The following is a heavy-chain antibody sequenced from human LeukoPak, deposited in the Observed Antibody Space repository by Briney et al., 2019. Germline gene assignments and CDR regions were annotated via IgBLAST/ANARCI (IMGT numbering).Heavy chain of an antibody. CDR1: GYTFTNYG. V-gene: IGHV1-18*01. CDR3: ARSTTPNENEYFEH. J-gene: IGHJ1*01. D-gene: IGHD2/OR15-2a*01. Sequence: ASVKVSCKASGYTFTNYGISWVRQAPGQGLEWMGWISGYNGNTYYEQKFQGRITMTIDTSTSTSYMELRSLRSDDTAVYYCARSTTPNENEYFEHWGQGTLVTVSS. CDR2: ISGYNGNT.